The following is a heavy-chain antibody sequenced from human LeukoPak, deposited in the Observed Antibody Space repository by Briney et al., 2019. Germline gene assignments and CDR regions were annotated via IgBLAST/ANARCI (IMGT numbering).Heavy chain of an antibody. V-gene: IGHV3-23*01. Sequence: GGSLRLSCAASGFTFSNYAMSWVRQAPGKGLEWVSAISGNGGNTFYADSVKGRFTIPRDNSQNTLYVQMNSLRAEDTAVYYCAKGSRFGVVIIPYFDYWGQGTLVTVSS. D-gene: IGHD3-3*01. CDR2: ISGNGGNT. CDR3: AKGSRFGVVIIPYFDY. CDR1: GFTFSNYA. J-gene: IGHJ4*02.